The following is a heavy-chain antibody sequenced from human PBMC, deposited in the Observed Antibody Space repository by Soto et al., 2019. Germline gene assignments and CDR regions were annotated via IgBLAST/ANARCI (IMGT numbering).Heavy chain of an antibody. CDR1: VFTFGNYH. Sequence: GGSLRLCCAASVFTFGNYHMSLFLQAPGKGLEWVSSISRGGYSIYYADSVKGRFTISRDNAKNSLYLQMNSLRAEDTAVYYCARGTASYYDSSGNYHYYFEYWGPGTLVTVSS. CDR2: ISRGGYSI. D-gene: IGHD3-22*01. CDR3: ARGTASYYDSSGNYHYYFEY. V-gene: IGHV3-21*01. J-gene: IGHJ4*02.